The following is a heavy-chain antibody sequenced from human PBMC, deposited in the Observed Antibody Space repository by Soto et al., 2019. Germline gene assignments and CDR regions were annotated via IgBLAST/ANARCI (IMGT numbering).Heavy chain of an antibody. D-gene: IGHD5-12*01. CDR1: GGSISSGGYS. J-gene: IGHJ3*02. V-gene: IGHV4-30-2*01. Sequence: QLQLQESGSGLVKPSQTLSLTCAVSGGSISSGGYSWTWIRQPPGKGLEWIGYIYHSGSTYYNPSLKSRVTISVDRSKNQFSLRLSSVTAADTAVYYCARVGYADAFDIWGQGTMVTVSS. CDR2: IYHSGST. CDR3: ARVGYADAFDI.